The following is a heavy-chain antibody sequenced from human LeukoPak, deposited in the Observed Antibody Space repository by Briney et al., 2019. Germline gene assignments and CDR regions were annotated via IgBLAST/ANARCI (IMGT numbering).Heavy chain of an antibody. V-gene: IGHV3-23*01. J-gene: IGHJ6*03. CDR2: ISGSGGST. CDR3: AKEFSTPLGSDYYYYYYMDV. Sequence: GGSLRLSCAASGFTFSSYAMSWVRQAPGKGLEWVSAISGSGGSTYYADSVKGRFTISRDNSKNTLYLQMNSLRAEDTAVYYCAKEFSTPLGSDYYYYYYMDVWGKGTTVTVSS. CDR1: GFTFSSYA. D-gene: IGHD2/OR15-2a*01.